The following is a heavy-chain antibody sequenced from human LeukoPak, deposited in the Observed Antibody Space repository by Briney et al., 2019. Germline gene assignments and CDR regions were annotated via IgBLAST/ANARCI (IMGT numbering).Heavy chain of an antibody. V-gene: IGHV1-69*13. D-gene: IGHD3-3*01. CDR3: AREIFDSTSGVSQGFDY. Sequence: AASVKVSCKTSGGNSNFFAINWVRQAPGQGLEWMGVIKPMFGTGSIPNIATGDYAQKFQGRLSMNADESSTTAYMELSSLRSGDTAVYFCAREIFDSTSGVSQGFDYWGQGTLVTVSS. CDR1: GGNSNFFA. J-gene: IGHJ4*02. CDR2: IKPMFGTG.